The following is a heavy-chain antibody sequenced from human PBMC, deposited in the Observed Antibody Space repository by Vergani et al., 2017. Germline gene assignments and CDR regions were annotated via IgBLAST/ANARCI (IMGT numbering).Heavy chain of an antibody. J-gene: IGHJ5*02. Sequence: QVQLQESGPGLVKPPGTLSLTCAVSGGSISSSNWWSWVRQPPGKGLEWIGEIYYSGSTNYNPSLKSRVTISIDKSKNQFSLKLSSVTAADTAVYYCARVKQLWLGDWFDPWGQGTLVTVSS. CDR2: IYYSGST. CDR3: ARVKQLWLGDWFDP. D-gene: IGHD5-18*01. CDR1: GGSISSSNW. V-gene: IGHV4-4*03.